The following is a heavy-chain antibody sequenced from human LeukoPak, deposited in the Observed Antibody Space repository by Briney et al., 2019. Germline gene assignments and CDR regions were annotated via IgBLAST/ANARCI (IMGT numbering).Heavy chain of an antibody. CDR2: INPNSGGT. V-gene: IGHV1-2*02. Sequence: ASVKVSCKASGYTFTSYGISWVRQAPGQGLEWMGWINPNSGGTNYAQKFQGRVTMTRDTSISTAYMELSRLRSDDTAVYYCARSGYYDSSGYYSWFDPWGQGTLVTVSS. J-gene: IGHJ5*02. CDR1: GYTFTSYG. CDR3: ARSGYYDSSGYYSWFDP. D-gene: IGHD3-22*01.